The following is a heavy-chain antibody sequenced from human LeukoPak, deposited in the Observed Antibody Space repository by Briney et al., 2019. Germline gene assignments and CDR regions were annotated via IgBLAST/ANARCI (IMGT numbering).Heavy chain of an antibody. CDR1: GGSISSSSYY. V-gene: IGHV4-39*01. Sequence: SETLSLTCTVSGGSISSSSYYWGWIRQPSGKGLEWIGSIYYSGSTYYNPSLKSRVTISVDTSKNQFSLKLSSVTAADTAVYYCARHRGCCIAALDAFDIWGQGTMVTVSS. CDR3: ARHRGCCIAALDAFDI. CDR2: IYYSGST. J-gene: IGHJ3*02. D-gene: IGHD6-6*01.